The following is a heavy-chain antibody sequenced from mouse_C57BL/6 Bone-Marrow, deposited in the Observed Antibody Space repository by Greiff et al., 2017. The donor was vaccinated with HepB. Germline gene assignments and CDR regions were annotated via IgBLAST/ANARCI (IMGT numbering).Heavy chain of an antibody. CDR3: EMTPVGATVAY. Sequence: VQLQQPGAELVKPGASVKVSCKASGYTFTSYWMHWVKQRPGQGLEWIGRIHPSDSDTNYNQKFKGKATLTVDKSSSTAYMQLSSLTSEDSAGEYCEMTPVGATVAYWGQGTLVTVSA. CDR1: GYTFTSYW. J-gene: IGHJ3*01. V-gene: IGHV1-74*01. CDR2: IHPSDSDT. D-gene: IGHD1-1*01.